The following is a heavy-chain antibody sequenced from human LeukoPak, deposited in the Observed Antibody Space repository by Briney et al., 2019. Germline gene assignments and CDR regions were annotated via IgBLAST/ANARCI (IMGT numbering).Heavy chain of an antibody. V-gene: IGHV1-69*13. CDR1: GGTFSSYA. CDR3: ASIAVAGSPIDY. J-gene: IGHJ4*02. CDR2: IIPIFGTA. D-gene: IGHD6-19*01. Sequence: SVKLSCKASGGTFSSYAISWVRQAPGQGLEWMGGIIPIFGTANYAQKFQGRVTITADESTSTAYMELSSLRSEDTAVYYCASIAVAGSPIDYWGQGTLVTVSS.